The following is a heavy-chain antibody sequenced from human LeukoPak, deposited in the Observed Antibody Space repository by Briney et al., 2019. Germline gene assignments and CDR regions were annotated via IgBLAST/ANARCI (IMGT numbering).Heavy chain of an antibody. V-gene: IGHV4-59*08. J-gene: IGHJ4*02. D-gene: IGHD3-10*01. CDR1: GDSISGYY. CDR2: VYSSGSS. Sequence: SETLSLTCTVSGDSISGYYWNWIRQPPGKGLEWIGYVYSSGSSNYNPSLKSRVTISVDTSKKQFSLKLSSVTATDTAVYYCARHSYYDSGTYPEFEYWGQGTLVTVSS. CDR3: ARHSYYDSGTYPEFEY.